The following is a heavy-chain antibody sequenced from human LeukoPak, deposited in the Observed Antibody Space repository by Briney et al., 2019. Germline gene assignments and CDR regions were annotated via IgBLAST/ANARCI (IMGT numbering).Heavy chain of an antibody. CDR3: ARAGGYDSSGYYYREPFDY. J-gene: IGHJ4*02. D-gene: IGHD3-22*01. CDR1: GYTFTSYY. CDR2: INPSGGST. Sequence: ASVKVSCKASGYTFTSYYMHWVRQAPGQGLEWMGIINPSGGSTSYAQKFQGRVTMTRDTSTSTVYMELSSLRSEDTAVYYCARAGGYDSSGYYYREPFDYWGXGTLVTVSS. V-gene: IGHV1-46*01.